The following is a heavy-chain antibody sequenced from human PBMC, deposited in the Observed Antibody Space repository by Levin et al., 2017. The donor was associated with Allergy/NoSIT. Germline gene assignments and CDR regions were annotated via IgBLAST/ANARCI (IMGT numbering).Heavy chain of an antibody. CDR3: ARSPAGTTDY. D-gene: IGHD1-7*01. Sequence: GGSLRLSCAASGFTFSSYSMNWIRQAPGKGLEWVSSISSSSSYIYYADSVKGRFTISRDNAKNSLYLQMNSLRAEDTAVYYCARSPAGTTDYWGQGTLVTVSS. V-gene: IGHV3-21*01. CDR2: ISSSSSYI. CDR1: GFTFSSYS. J-gene: IGHJ4*02.